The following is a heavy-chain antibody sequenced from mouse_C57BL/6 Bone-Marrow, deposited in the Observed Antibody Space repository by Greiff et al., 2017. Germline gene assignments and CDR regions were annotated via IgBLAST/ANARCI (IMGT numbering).Heavy chain of an antibody. CDR2: INPNNGGT. Sequence: DVKLQESGPELVKPGASVKIPCKASGYTFTDYNMDWVKQSHGKSLEWIGDINPNNGGTIYNQKFKGKATLTVDKSSSTAYMELRSLTSEDTAVYYCAREGYSNYVDYYAMDYWGQGTSVTVSS. CDR1: GYTFTDYN. V-gene: IGHV1-18*01. D-gene: IGHD2-5*01. CDR3: AREGYSNYVDYYAMDY. J-gene: IGHJ4*01.